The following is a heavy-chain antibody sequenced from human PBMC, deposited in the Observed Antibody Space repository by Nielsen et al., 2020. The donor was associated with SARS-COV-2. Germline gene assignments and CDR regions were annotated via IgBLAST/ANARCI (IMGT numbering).Heavy chain of an antibody. V-gene: IGHV1-2*06. CDR3: ARKAAAGMLFDY. CDR2: INPNSGGT. J-gene: IGHJ4*02. Sequence: ASVKVSCKASGYTFTGYYMHWVRQAPGQGLEWMGRINPNSGGTNYAQKFQGRVTMTRDTSISTAYMELSRLRPDDTAVYYCARKAAAGMLFDYWGQGTLVTVSS. D-gene: IGHD6-13*01. CDR1: GYTFTGYY.